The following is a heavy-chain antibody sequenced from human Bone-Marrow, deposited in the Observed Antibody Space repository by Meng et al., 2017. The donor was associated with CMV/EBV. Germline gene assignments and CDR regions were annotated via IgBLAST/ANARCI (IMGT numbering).Heavy chain of an antibody. CDR1: GFTFSSYA. CDR2: ISYDGSNK. CDR3: ARRRNYDFWSGYSRLDY. J-gene: IGHJ4*02. V-gene: IGHV3-30*04. Sequence: GESLKISCAASGFTFSSYAMHWVRQAPGKGLEWVAVISYDGSNKYYADSVKGRFTISRDNSKNTLYLQMNSLRAEDTAVCYCARRRNYDFWSGYSRLDYWGQGTLVTVSS. D-gene: IGHD3-3*01.